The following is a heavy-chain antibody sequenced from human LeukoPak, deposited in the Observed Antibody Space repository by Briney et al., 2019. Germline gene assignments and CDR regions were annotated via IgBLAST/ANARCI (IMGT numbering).Heavy chain of an antibody. CDR2: INPNSGGT. V-gene: IGHV1-2*06. D-gene: IGHD3-3*01. CDR3: ARNKLRFLEWSRFDP. Sequence: GASVKVSCKASGYTFTGYYMHWVRQAPGQGLEWMGRINPNSGGTNYAQKFQGRVTMTRDTSISTAYMELSRLRSDDTAVYYCARNKLRFLEWSRFDPWGQGTLVTVSS. J-gene: IGHJ5*02. CDR1: GYTFTGYY.